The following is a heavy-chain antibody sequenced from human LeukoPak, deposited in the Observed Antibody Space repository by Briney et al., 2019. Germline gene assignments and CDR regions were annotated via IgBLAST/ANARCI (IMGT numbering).Heavy chain of an antibody. CDR2: IYYSGST. CDR3: ARQPEGGWFDP. V-gene: IGHV4-39*01. D-gene: IGHD3-16*01. CDR1: GGSISSSSYY. Sequence: SETLSLTCSVSGGSISSSSYYWGGSRQPPGKGREWIGSIYYSGSTYYNPSLKSRVTISVDTSKNQFSLKLSSVTAADTAVYYCARQPEGGWFDPWGQGTLVTVSS. J-gene: IGHJ5*02.